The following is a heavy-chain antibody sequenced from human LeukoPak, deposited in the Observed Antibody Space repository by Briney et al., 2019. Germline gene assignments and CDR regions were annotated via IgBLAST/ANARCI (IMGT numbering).Heavy chain of an antibody. CDR3: AKESGALGAPLYDY. CDR1: GFIFRNYA. Sequence: GGSLRLSCVASGFIFRNYAMSWVRQAPGGGLEWVSGISDNGGGTYYADSVKGRFTISRDNSKNMLHLQMNSLRAEDTAVYYCAKESGALGAPLYDYWGQGILVTGSS. V-gene: IGHV3-23*01. CDR2: ISDNGGGT. D-gene: IGHD4/OR15-4a*01. J-gene: IGHJ4*02.